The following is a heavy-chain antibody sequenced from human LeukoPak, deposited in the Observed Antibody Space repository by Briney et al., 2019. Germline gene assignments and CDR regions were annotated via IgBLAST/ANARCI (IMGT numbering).Heavy chain of an antibody. CDR2: ISYDGSNK. V-gene: IGHV3-30*18. CDR3: AKIKHGELDY. J-gene: IGHJ4*02. Sequence: GRSLRLSCAASGFTFSSYGMHWVRQAPGKGLEWVAVISYDGSNKYYADSVKGRFTISRDNSKNTLYLQMNSLRAEDTAVYYCAKIKHGELDYWGQGTLVTVSS. CDR1: GFTFSSYG.